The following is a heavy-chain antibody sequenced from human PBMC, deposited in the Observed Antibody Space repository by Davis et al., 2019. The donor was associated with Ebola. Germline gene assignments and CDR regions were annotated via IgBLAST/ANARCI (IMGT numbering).Heavy chain of an antibody. CDR2: ISGFGGDT. CDR3: AREGKYRDESRTFDY. V-gene: IGHV3-23*01. CDR1: GFSFNTYA. Sequence: GESLKISCAASGFSFNTYAMSWVRQAPGKGLEWVSGISGFGGDTYYADSVKGRFTISRDNYGNTLYLHMKSLRAEDTAVYYCAREGKYRDESRTFDYWGQGTLVTVSS. D-gene: IGHD2-2*01. J-gene: IGHJ4*02.